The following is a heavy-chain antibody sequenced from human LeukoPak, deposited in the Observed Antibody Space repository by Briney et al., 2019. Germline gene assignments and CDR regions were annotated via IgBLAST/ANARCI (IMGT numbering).Heavy chain of an antibody. CDR2: IIPIFGTA. CDR1: GGTFSSYA. CDR3: ARVGDSGYDYRYWFDP. V-gene: IGHV1-69*13. D-gene: IGHD5-12*01. Sequence: SVKVSCKASGGTFSSYAISWVRQAPGQGLEWMGGIIPIFGTANYAQKFQGRVTITADESTSTAYMELSSLRSEDTAVYYCARVGDSGYDYRYWFDPWGQGTLVTVSS. J-gene: IGHJ5*02.